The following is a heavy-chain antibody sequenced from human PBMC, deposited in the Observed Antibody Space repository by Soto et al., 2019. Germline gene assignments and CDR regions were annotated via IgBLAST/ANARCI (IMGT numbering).Heavy chain of an antibody. CDR3: ARHAPYGPIDY. CDR1: GDSISGSTYY. V-gene: IGHV4-39*01. Sequence: SETLCLTCTVAGDSISGSTYYWVWIRQSPGKGPEWIGSMLYSGNTYYNPSLKNRVTRSVDTSKNQFSLKLSSVTVADTAVYYCARHAPYGPIDYWGQGTLVTVSS. CDR2: MLYSGNT. J-gene: IGHJ4*02. D-gene: IGHD3-10*01.